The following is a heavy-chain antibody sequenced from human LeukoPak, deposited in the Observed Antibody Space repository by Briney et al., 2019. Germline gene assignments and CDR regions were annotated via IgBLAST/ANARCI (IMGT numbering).Heavy chain of an antibody. J-gene: IGHJ4*02. D-gene: IGHD1-20*01. Sequence: GGSLRLSCTASGFTFSTYAMSWVRQAPGKGLEWVSAITDSGGNTYYAAPVKGRFTISRDNAKNSLYLQMNSLRAEDTAVYYCAKKNNWNGGRSNYFDYWGQGTLVTVSS. CDR2: ITDSGGNT. CDR3: AKKNNWNGGRSNYFDY. V-gene: IGHV3-23*01. CDR1: GFTFSTYA.